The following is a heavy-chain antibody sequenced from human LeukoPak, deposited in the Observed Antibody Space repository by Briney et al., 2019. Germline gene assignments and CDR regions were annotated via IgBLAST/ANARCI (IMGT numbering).Heavy chain of an antibody. CDR3: ARVRGPTLKTCYMDV. J-gene: IGHJ6*03. CDR1: GFTFTEYS. Sequence: GESLRLSCAASGFTFTEYSIIWVRQAPGKGLEWVSFISDINDRSSTIHYADSVKGRFTISRDNAERSVYLQMNSLRADDTAVYYCARVRGPTLKTCYMDVWGTGTTVTVFS. V-gene: IGHV3-48*04. CDR2: ISDINDRSSTI. D-gene: IGHD3-10*01.